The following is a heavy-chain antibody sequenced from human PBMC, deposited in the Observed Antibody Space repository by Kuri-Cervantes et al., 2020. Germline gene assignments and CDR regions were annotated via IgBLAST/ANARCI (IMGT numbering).Heavy chain of an antibody. CDR3: ARVRSHYFDY. CDR2: IKSKTDGGTT. V-gene: IGHV3-15*01. Sequence: GGSLRLSCAASGFTFSNAWMSWVRQAPGKGLEWVGRIKSKTDGGTTDYAAPVKGRFTISRDDSKNTLYLQMNSLRAEDTAVYYCARVRSHYFDYWGQGTLVTVSS. CDR1: GFTFSNAW. D-gene: IGHD6-13*01. J-gene: IGHJ4*02.